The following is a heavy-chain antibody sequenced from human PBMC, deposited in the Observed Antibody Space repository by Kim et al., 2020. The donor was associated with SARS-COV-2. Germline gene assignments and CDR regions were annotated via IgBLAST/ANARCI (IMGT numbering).Heavy chain of an antibody. V-gene: IGHV4-4*02. D-gene: IGHD6-19*01. J-gene: IGHJ4*02. CDR2: IYHSGST. CDR1: GGSISSSNW. Sequence: SETLSLTCAVSGGSISSSNWWSWVRQPPGKGLEWIGEIYHSGSTNYNPSLKSRVTISVDKSKNQFSLKLSSVTAADTAVYYCARDEEQDSSGALYYFGYWGQGTLVTVSS. CDR3: ARDEEQDSSGALYYFGY.